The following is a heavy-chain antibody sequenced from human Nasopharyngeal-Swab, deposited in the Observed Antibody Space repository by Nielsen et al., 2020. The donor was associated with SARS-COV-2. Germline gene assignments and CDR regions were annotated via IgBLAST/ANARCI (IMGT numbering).Heavy chain of an antibody. CDR2: ISGGDVST. V-gene: IGHV3-23*01. Sequence: GESLKISCAASGFTFSSYAMSWVRQAPGKGLELVSAISGGDVSTYYADSVTCRFTISKDNSENILYLQINSLRAEDTAVYYCATRPASSWHPYCFDYWGRGTLVTVSS. J-gene: IGHJ4*02. CDR3: ATRPASSWHPYCFDY. D-gene: IGHD6-13*01. CDR1: GFTFSSYA.